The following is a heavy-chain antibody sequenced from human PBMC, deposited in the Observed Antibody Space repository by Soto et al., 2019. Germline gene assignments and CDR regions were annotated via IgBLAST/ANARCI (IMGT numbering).Heavy chain of an antibody. D-gene: IGHD6-6*01. V-gene: IGHV4-34*01. CDR2: INHSGST. J-gene: IGHJ6*03. CDR3: ARARLIAARPDRYYYYYYMDV. Sequence: LSLTCAVYGGSFSGYYWSWIRQPPGKGLEWIGEINHSGSTNYNPSLKSRVTISVDTSKNQFSLKLSSVTAADTAVYYCARARLIAARPDRYYYYYYMDVWGKGTTVTVSS. CDR1: GGSFSGYY.